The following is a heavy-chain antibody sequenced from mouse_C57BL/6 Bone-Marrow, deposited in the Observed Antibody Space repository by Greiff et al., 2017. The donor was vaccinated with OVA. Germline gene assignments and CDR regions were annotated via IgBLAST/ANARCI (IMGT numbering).Heavy chain of an antibody. CDR2: ISDGGSYT. CDR1: GFTFSSYA. Sequence: EVQRVESGGGLVKPGGSLKLSCAASGFTFSSYAMSWVRQTPEKRLEWVATISDGGSYTYYPANVTGRFTISRDNAKNNLYLQMSHLKSEDTAMYYCAREIYYDYDGYYAMDYWGQGTSVTVSS. J-gene: IGHJ4*01. V-gene: IGHV5-4*01. D-gene: IGHD2-4*01. CDR3: AREIYYDYDGYYAMDY.